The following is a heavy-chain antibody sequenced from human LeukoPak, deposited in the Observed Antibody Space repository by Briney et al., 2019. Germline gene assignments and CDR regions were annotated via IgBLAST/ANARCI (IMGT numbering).Heavy chain of an antibody. CDR3: ARVNSALVVSSEGSWAGSLGFDH. V-gene: IGHV3-21*06. D-gene: IGHD3-22*01. Sequence: GGSLRLSCAASGIPFSNYTLTWVRQAPGKGLVWVSSISGSSRYIHYSDSVRGRFSISRDNAKNPVYLQMDSLTADDTAVYYCARVNSALVVSSEGSWAGSLGFDHWGQGILVIVSS. J-gene: IGHJ4*02. CDR1: GIPFSNYT. CDR2: ISGSSRYI.